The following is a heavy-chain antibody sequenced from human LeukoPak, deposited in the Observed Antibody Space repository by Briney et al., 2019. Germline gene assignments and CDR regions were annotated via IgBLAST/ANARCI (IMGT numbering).Heavy chain of an antibody. CDR2: IKSKADGGTA. V-gene: IGHV3-15*01. CDR3: KASIDY. J-gene: IGHJ4*02. Sequence: AGGSLRLSCAASGFTFGNAWMSWVRQAPGKGLEWVGHIKSKADGGTADYAAPVKGRFTISRDDSKNTLYLQMNSLKSEDTAVYYCKASIDYWGQGTLVTVSS. CDR1: GFTFGNAW.